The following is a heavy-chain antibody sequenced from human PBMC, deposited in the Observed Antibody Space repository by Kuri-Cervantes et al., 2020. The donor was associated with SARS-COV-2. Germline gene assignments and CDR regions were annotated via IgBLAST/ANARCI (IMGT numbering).Heavy chain of an antibody. CDR1: GFTFSSYS. J-gene: IGHJ4*02. CDR3: ARERSGSYDY. CDR2: ISSSSSYI. V-gene: IGHV3-21*04. Sequence: ETLSLTCAASGFTFSSYSMNWVRQAPGKGLEWVSSISSSSSYIYYADSVKGRFTISRDNAKNSLYLQMNSLRAEDTALYHCARERSGSYDYWGQGTLVTVSS. D-gene: IGHD1-26*01.